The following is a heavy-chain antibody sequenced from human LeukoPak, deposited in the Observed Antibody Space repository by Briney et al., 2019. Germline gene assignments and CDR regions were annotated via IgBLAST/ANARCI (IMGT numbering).Heavy chain of an antibody. J-gene: IGHJ4*02. CDR2: MNPNSGNT. V-gene: IGHV1-8*03. CDR1: GYTFTSYD. CDR3: AKVGGVVIPGSF. Sequence: ASVKVSCKASGYTFTSYDINWVRQATGQGLEWMGWMNPNSGNTGYAQKFQGRVTITRNTSINTAYMELSSLRSEDTAVYFCAKVGGVVIPGSFWGQGTLVTISS. D-gene: IGHD3-3*01.